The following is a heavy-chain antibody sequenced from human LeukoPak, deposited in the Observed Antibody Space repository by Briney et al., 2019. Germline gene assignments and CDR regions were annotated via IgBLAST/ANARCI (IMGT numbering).Heavy chain of an antibody. CDR3: AKFQANYYDSSGYGCFDY. CDR2: ISGTGGST. V-gene: IGHV3-23*01. J-gene: IGHJ4*02. D-gene: IGHD3-22*01. CDR1: ELTFSRYA. Sequence: GGSLRLSCAASELTFSRYAMSWVRQAPGKGLEWVSTISGTGGSTYYADSVKGRFTISRDNSKNTMYLQMNSLRAEDTAVYYCAKFQANYYDSSGYGCFDYWGQGTLVTVSS.